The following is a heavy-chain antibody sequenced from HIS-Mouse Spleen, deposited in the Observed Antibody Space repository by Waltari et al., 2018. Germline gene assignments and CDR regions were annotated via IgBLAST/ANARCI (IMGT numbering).Heavy chain of an antibody. V-gene: IGHV3-30-3*01. CDR2: ISYDASNK. J-gene: IGHJ4*02. CDR1: GFTFSSYA. D-gene: IGHD1-20*01. Sequence: QVQLVESVGGVVQPGRSLRLSCAASGFTFSSYAMHWVRQAPGKGLWGVAVISYDASNKYYADSVKGRFTISRDNSKNTLYLQMNSLRAEDTAVYYCARDHRNNWAIRDWGQGTLVTVSS. CDR3: ARDHRNNWAIRD.